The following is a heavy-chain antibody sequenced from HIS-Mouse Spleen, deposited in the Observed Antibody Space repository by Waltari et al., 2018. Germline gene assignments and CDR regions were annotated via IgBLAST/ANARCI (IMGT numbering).Heavy chain of an antibody. Sequence: QVQLVQSGAEVQKPGASVKVSCKASGYPFTGSYLPLCLQAPGQGLEWMGWINPNSGGTNYAQKFQGRVTMTRDTSISTAYMELSRLRSDDTAVYYCARGTGTDAFDIWGQGTMVTVSS. J-gene: IGHJ3*02. CDR3: ARGTGTDAFDI. D-gene: IGHD1-1*01. V-gene: IGHV1-2*02. CDR1: GYPFTGSY. CDR2: INPNSGGT.